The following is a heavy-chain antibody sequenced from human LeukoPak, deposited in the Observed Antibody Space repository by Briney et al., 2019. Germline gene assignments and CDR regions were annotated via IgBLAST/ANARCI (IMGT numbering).Heavy chain of an antibody. J-gene: IGHJ4*02. V-gene: IGHV4-34*01. CDR2: INHSGST. D-gene: IGHD2-2*01. CDR1: GGSFSGYY. Sequence: SESLSPTCAVYGGSFSGYYWSWIRQPPGKGLEWIGEINHSGSTNYNPSLKSRVTISVDTSKNQFSLKLSSVTAADTAVYYCARSRYCSSTSCMASFDYWGQGTLVTVSS. CDR3: ARSRYCSSTSCMASFDY.